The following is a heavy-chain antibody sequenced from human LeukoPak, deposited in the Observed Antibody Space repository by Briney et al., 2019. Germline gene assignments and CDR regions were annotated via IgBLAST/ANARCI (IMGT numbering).Heavy chain of an antibody. J-gene: IGHJ4*02. CDR3: AKAFSTWSLFFDS. CDR2: ISATGANT. V-gene: IGHV3-23*01. Sequence: PGGSLRLSCAASGFAFNNYAMSWVRQAPGKGLEWVSGISATGANTYYVDSVRGRFTLSRDNSNNALYLQMNSLRAEDAAVYYRAKAFSTWSLFFDSWGQGALVTVSS. CDR1: GFAFNNYA. D-gene: IGHD3-3*02.